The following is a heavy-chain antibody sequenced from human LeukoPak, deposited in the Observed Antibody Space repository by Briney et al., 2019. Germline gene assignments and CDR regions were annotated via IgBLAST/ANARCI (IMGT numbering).Heavy chain of an antibody. CDR1: GFSFSSYR. Sequence: GGSLRLSCAASGFSFSSYRMSWVRQAPGKGLEWVANIKQVGSEKYHVDSVKGRFTISRDNAKNTLYLQMNSLRDEDTAVYYCARRVDATRWFDPWGQGTLVTVSS. CDR2: IKQVGSEK. V-gene: IGHV3-7*01. J-gene: IGHJ5*02. D-gene: IGHD2-15*01. CDR3: ARRVDATRWFDP.